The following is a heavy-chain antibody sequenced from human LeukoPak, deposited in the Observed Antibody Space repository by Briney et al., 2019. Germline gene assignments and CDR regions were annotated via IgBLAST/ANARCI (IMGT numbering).Heavy chain of an antibody. Sequence: PSETLSLTCTVSGGSISSSSYYWGWIRQPPGKGLEWIGSIYYSGSTYYNPSLKSRVTISVDTSKNQFSLKLSSVTAADTAVYYCARGPRKLRVVVVAAIVRGSGFDPWGQGTLVTVSS. CDR2: IYYSGST. D-gene: IGHD2-15*01. CDR1: GGSISSSSYY. CDR3: ARGPRKLRVVVVAAIVRGSGFDP. J-gene: IGHJ5*02. V-gene: IGHV4-39*07.